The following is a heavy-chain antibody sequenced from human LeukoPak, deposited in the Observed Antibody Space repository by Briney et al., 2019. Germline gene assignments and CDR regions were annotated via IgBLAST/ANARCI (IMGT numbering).Heavy chain of an antibody. CDR3: ARELFSSDYIWGSYYHQFDY. D-gene: IGHD3-16*01. CDR2: ISSSSSTI. J-gene: IGHJ4*02. V-gene: IGHV3-48*02. Sequence: GGSLRLSCAASGFTFSSYSMNWVRQAPGKGLERVSYISSSSSTIYYADSVKGRFTISRDNAKNSLYLQMNSLRDEDTAVYYCARELFSSDYIWGSYYHQFDYWGQGTLVTVSS. CDR1: GFTFSSYS.